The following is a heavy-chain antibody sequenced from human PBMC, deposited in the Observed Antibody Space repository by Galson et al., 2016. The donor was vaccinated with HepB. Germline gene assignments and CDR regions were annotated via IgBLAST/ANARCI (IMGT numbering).Heavy chain of an antibody. CDR2: ISDSGSSR. V-gene: IGHV3-11*01. CDR3: AREVLFSSGYYDVFDL. D-gene: IGHD3-22*01. Sequence: SLRLSCAASGFVFSDYFMSWIRQVPGKGLEWVSFISDSGSSRLYADSVKGRFTISRDTAKNSVDLQMNGLRVEDTAVYYCAREVLFSSGYYDVFDLWGQGTMVTVSP. CDR1: GFVFSDYF. J-gene: IGHJ3*01.